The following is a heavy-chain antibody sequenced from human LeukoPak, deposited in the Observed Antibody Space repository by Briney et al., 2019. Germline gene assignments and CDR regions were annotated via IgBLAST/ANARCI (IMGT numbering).Heavy chain of an antibody. D-gene: IGHD3-22*01. Sequence: SETLSLTCTVSGGSISSSSYYWGWIRQPPGKGLEWIGSIYYSGSTYYNPSLKSRVTISVDTSKNQFSLKLSSVTAADTAVYYCASCTMIVVVDDWYFDLWGRGTLVTVSS. V-gene: IGHV4-39*07. CDR1: GGSISSSSYY. CDR2: IYYSGST. J-gene: IGHJ2*01. CDR3: ASCTMIVVVDDWYFDL.